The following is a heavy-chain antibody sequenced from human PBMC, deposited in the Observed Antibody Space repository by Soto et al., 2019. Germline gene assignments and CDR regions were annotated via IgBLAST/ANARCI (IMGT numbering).Heavy chain of an antibody. Sequence: GGSLRLSCAASGFTFSSYAMSWVRQAPGKGLEWVSAISGSGGSTYYAESVKGRFTISRDNSKNTLYLQMNSLRAEDTAVYYCAKDPTSYDSSAQFDSWGQGTLVTVSS. CDR2: ISGSGGST. CDR1: GFTFSSYA. V-gene: IGHV3-23*01. J-gene: IGHJ4*02. CDR3: AKDPTSYDSSAQFDS. D-gene: IGHD3-22*01.